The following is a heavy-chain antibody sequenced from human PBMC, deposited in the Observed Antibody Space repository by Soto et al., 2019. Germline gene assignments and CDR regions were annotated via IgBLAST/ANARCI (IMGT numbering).Heavy chain of an antibody. CDR2: IYYSGST. J-gene: IGHJ5*02. Sequence: QVQLQESGPGLVKPSQTLSLTCTVSGGSISSGGYYWSWIRQHPGKGLEWIGYIYYSGSTYYNPSLKSRGXXSXDXXKNQFSLKLSSVTAADTAVYYCARTYSSSWLWFDPWGQGTLVTVSS. CDR1: GGSISSGGYY. CDR3: ARTYSSSWLWFDP. D-gene: IGHD6-13*01. V-gene: IGHV4-31*03.